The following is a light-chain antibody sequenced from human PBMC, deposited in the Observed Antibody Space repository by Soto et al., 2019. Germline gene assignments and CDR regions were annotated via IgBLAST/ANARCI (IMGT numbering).Light chain of an antibody. CDR3: QKYNSAPLT. CDR2: AAS. J-gene: IGKJ4*01. Sequence: DIQRTHSSSSLLASVVDQGTITCRARMPISNDLAWYQQKPGEIANLLLYAASTWQPGVPSRFSGSGSGTDFTLTINSLQPEDVAAYYCQKYNSAPLTFGGGTKVDIQ. CDR1: MPISND. V-gene: IGKV1-27*01.